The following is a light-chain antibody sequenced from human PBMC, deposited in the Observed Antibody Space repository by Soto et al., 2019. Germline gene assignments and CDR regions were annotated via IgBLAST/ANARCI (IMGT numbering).Light chain of an antibody. J-gene: IGLJ2*01. CDR1: SSDVGGYNY. V-gene: IGLV2-14*01. CDR3: SAYTISRTRAV. Sequence: QSVLTQPASVSGSPGQSITISCTGTSSDVGGYNYVSWYQQHPGKAPKLMIYDVSNRPSGVSNRFSGSKSGNTASLTIAGLQAEDEADYYCSAYTISRTRAVFGGGTKLTLL. CDR2: DVS.